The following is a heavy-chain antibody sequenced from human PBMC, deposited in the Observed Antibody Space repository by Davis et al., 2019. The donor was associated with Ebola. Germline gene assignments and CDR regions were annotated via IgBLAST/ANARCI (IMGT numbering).Heavy chain of an antibody. CDR3: ATYTLQLGATYYYGMDV. J-gene: IGHJ6*02. Sequence: GESLKISCAASGFTFSSYAMHWVRQAPGKGLEWVAVISYDGSNKYYADSVKGRFTISRDNSKNTLYLQMNSLRAEDTAVYYCATYTLQLGATYYYGMDVWGQGTTVTVSS. CDR2: ISYDGSNK. V-gene: IGHV3-30-3*01. CDR1: GFTFSSYA. D-gene: IGHD5-18*01.